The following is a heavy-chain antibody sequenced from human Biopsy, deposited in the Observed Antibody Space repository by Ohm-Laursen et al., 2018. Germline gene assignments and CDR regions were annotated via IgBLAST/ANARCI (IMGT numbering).Heavy chain of an antibody. J-gene: IGHJ6*02. CDR2: IYYSVMT. V-gene: IGHV4-59*02. D-gene: IGHD4-11*01. CDR1: GDSVTKYY. CDR3: ARESGILNYGNFKYYHYYGMDV. Sequence: GTLSLTCTVSGDSVTKYYWSWIRQPPGKGLEWIGHIYYSVMTNYNPSLQSRVSISVDTSRNQVSLTLSSVTAADTAVYYCARESGILNYGNFKYYHYYGMDVWGQGTKVTVSS.